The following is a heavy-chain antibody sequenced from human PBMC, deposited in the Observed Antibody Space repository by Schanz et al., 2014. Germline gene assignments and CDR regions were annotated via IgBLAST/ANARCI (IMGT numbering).Heavy chain of an antibody. CDR2: ISSSGSSI. V-gene: IGHV3-21*05. D-gene: IGHD6-13*01. CDR3: AKDFVPLVQQLIRSGGAHLDH. Sequence: EVQLVESGGGLVQPGGSLRLSCAASRIIFGTYSMNWIRQTPKGLEWVSYISSSGSSIYYADSVKGRFTISRDNANNSLFLRMNSLRVEDTAVYYCAKDFVPLVQQLIRSGGAHLDHWGQGTLVTVSS. CDR1: RIIFGTYS. J-gene: IGHJ4*02.